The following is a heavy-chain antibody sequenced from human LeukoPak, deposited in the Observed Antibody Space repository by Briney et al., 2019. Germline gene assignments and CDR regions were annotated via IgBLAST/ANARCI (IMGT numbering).Heavy chain of an antibody. Sequence: GGSLRLSCAASGFTFDDYAMHWVRQAPGKGLEWVSGISWNSGSIGYADSVKGRFTISRDNAKNSLYLQMNSLRAEDTALYYCAKGILDGTFDYWGQGTLVTVSS. V-gene: IGHV3-9*01. CDR3: AKGILDGTFDY. J-gene: IGHJ4*02. CDR1: GFTFDDYA. CDR2: ISWNSGSI.